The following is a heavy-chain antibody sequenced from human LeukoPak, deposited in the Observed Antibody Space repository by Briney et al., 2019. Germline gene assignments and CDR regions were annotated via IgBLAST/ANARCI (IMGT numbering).Heavy chain of an antibody. CDR3: ARGGNYWPQWWFDP. V-gene: IGHV4-39*07. J-gene: IGHJ5*02. Sequence: SETLSLTCTVSGGSISSSSHYWTWVRQPPGKGLEWIGSINHRETTYYNPSLKSPVTMSLDTSKNQFSLQLNSVTPADTAVYYCARGGNYWPQWWFDPWGRGTLVSVSS. CDR2: INHRETT. CDR1: GGSISSSSHY. D-gene: IGHD1-26*01.